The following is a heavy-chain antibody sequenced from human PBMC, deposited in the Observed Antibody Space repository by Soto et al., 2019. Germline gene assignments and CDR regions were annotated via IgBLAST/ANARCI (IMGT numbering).Heavy chain of an antibody. CDR1: GYTFTNYG. D-gene: IGHD3-16*01. CDR2: INPSGGNT. J-gene: IGHJ6*02. V-gene: IGHV1-46*01. Sequence: ASVKVSCKASGYTFTNYGISWVRQAPGQGLEWMGIINPSGGNTTYAQKVQGRVTMTRDTSTSTAYMELRSLRSNDTAIYYCAMVDVYVTPSPQDVWGQRTTVTVSS. CDR3: AMVDVYVTPSPQDV.